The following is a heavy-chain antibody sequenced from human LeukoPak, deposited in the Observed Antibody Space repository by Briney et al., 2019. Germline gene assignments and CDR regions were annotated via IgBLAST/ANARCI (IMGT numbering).Heavy chain of an antibody. V-gene: IGHV1-69*05. D-gene: IGHD1-26*01. J-gene: IGHJ4*02. CDR2: IIPIFGTA. CDR1: GGTFSSYA. CDR3: ARGGGSQAFDY. Sequence: GASVKVSCKASGGTFSSYAISWVRQAPGQGLEWMGGIIPIFGTANYAQKFQGRATITTDESTSTAYMELSGLRSEDTAVYYCARGGGSQAFDYWGQGTLVTVSS.